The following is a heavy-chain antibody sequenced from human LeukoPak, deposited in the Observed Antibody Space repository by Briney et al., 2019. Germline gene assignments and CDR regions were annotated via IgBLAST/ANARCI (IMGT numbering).Heavy chain of an antibody. J-gene: IGHJ3*02. Sequence: PSETLSLTCTVSGGSISSYYWSWIRQPAGKGLEWIGRIYTSGSTNYNPSLKSRVTMSVDTSKNQFSLKLSSVTAADTAVYYCAREGYQLLLPDAFDIWGQGTMVTVSS. CDR1: GGSISSYY. CDR2: IYTSGST. CDR3: AREGYQLLLPDAFDI. V-gene: IGHV4-4*07. D-gene: IGHD2-2*01.